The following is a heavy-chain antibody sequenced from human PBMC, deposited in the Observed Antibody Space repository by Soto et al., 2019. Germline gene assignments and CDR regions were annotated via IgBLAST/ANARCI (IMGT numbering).Heavy chain of an antibody. Sequence: EVQLLESGGGLVQPGGSLRLSCAASGFTFNNYAMTWVRQAPGKGLEWVSAISGGGDTTSYADSVKGRFTVSRDGSKNTLCVQMRSLRAEDTALYYCAKGRGGSGSLTPRVDFWGQGTLVTVSS. CDR3: AKGRGGSGSLTPRVDF. V-gene: IGHV3-23*01. CDR1: GFTFNNYA. CDR2: ISGGGDTT. J-gene: IGHJ4*02. D-gene: IGHD3-10*01.